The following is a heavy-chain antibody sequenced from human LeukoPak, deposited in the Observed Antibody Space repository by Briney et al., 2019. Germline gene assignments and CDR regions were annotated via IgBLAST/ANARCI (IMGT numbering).Heavy chain of an antibody. CDR3: ARESGYYGSGSYRPPNYYYYMDV. J-gene: IGHJ6*03. CDR1: GDSISSNTYY. CDR2: IYYSGTT. V-gene: IGHV4-39*02. D-gene: IGHD3-10*01. Sequence: SETLSLTCSVSGDSISSNTYYWGWIRQTPGRGLEWIGSIYYSGTTYYNPSLKSRVTISVDTSKNQFSLKLSSVTAADTAVYYCARESGYYGSGSYRPPNYYYYMDVWGKGTTVTVSS.